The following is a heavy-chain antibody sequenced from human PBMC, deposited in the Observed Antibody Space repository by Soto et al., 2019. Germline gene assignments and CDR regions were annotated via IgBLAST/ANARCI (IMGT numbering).Heavy chain of an antibody. J-gene: IGHJ3*02. D-gene: IGHD3-16*01. V-gene: IGHV3-21*01. CDR1: GFTFSSYS. CDR2: ISSSSSYI. Sequence: EVQLVESGGGLVKPGGSLRLSCAASGFTFSSYSMNWVRQAPGKGLEWVSSISSSSSYIYYADSVKGRFTISRDNAKNSLYLQMNSLRAEDTAVYYCASLKLRDDYVWGGVAFDIWRQGTMVTVSS. CDR3: ASLKLRDDYVWGGVAFDI.